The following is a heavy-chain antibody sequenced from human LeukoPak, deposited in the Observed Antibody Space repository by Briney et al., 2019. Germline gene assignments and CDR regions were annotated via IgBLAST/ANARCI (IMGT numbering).Heavy chain of an antibody. CDR1: GITFSSYG. CDR3: AKRHSSSWYF. V-gene: IGHV3-23*01. Sequence: GGSLRLSCAASGITFSSYGMSWVRQAPGKGLEWVSSISSTGGTTYYADSVKGRFTISRDNSKNTLYLQMNSLRAEDTAVYYCAKRHSSSWYFWGQGTLVTVSS. J-gene: IGHJ4*02. CDR2: ISSTGGTT. D-gene: IGHD6-13*01.